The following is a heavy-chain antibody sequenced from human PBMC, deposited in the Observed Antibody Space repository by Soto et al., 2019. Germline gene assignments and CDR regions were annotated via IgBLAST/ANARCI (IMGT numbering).Heavy chain of an antibody. D-gene: IGHD4-17*01. CDR2: ISGSGGST. J-gene: IGHJ6*02. CDR1: GFTFSSYA. CDR3: AKAANYGGTPPFVPPPYGMDV. Sequence: EVQLLESGGGLVQPGGSLRLSCAASGFTFSSYAMSWVRQAPGKGLEWVSAISGSGGSTYYADSVKGRFTISRDNSKNGLYLQMNSLRAEDRAVYYCAKAANYGGTPPFVPPPYGMDVWGQGTPVTVSS. V-gene: IGHV3-23*01.